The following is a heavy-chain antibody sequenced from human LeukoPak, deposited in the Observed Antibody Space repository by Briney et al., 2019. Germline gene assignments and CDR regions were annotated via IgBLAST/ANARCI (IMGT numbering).Heavy chain of an antibody. J-gene: IGHJ3*02. CDR1: GGSISSSSYY. V-gene: IGHV4-39*07. CDR3: ARDRGRPYCGGDCYSPDAFDI. D-gene: IGHD2-21*02. CDR2: IYYSGST. Sequence: TSSETLSLTCTVSGGSISSSSYYWGWIRQPPGKGLEWIGSIYYSGSTYYNPSLKSRVTISVDTSKNQFSLKLSSVTAADTAVYYCARDRGRPYCGGDCYSPDAFDIWGQGTMVTVSS.